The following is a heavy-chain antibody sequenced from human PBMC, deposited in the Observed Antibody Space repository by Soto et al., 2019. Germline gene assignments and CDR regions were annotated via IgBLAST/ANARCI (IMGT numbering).Heavy chain of an antibody. CDR1: GGTFKTYT. Sequence: QVQLVQSGAEVKKPGSSVKVSCEASGGTFKTYTINWVRQAPGQGLEWIGQIIPMYDSANYAQSFHDRVTISADKSTNTAYMELSSLRSEDTALYYCATWRTYSGSYCFDYWGQGTLVSVSS. CDR2: IIPMYDSA. D-gene: IGHD1-26*01. J-gene: IGHJ4*02. V-gene: IGHV1-69*06. CDR3: ATWRTYSGSYCFDY.